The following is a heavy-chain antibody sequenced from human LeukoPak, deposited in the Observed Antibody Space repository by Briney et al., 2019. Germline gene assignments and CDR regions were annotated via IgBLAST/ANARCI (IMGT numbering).Heavy chain of an antibody. V-gene: IGHV4-59*01. CDR3: ARDSRVGATANYYYYYMDV. CDR2: IYYSGST. J-gene: IGHJ6*03. Sequence: SETLSLTCTVSGGSLSSYYWSWIRQPPGKGLEWIGYIYYSGSTNYNPSLKSRDTISVDASKNQFSLTLSSATAADTAVYYCARDSRVGATANYYYYYMDVWGKGTTVTVSS. D-gene: IGHD1-26*01. CDR1: GGSLSSYY.